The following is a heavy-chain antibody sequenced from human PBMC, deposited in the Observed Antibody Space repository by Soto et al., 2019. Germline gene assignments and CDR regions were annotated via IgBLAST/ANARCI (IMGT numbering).Heavy chain of an antibody. Sequence: EGQLVESGGRLVEPGGSLTLSCAASGFNFNVAWMNWVRQAPGKGLEWLGRIKSKGGGETTEYVAFVKGRFTISRDDSKNTLYLQMNRLKSEDTAVYYCTKVLALPPNDAFDIWGQGTMVTVSS. J-gene: IGHJ3*02. CDR3: TKVLALPPNDAFDI. V-gene: IGHV3-15*01. CDR2: IKSKGGGETT. D-gene: IGHD3-3*02. CDR1: GFNFNVAW.